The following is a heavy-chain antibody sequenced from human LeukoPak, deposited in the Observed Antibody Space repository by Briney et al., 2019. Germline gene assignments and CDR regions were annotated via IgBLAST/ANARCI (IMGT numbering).Heavy chain of an antibody. CDR3: ARRYCSSTSCYNWFDP. D-gene: IGHD2-2*01. CDR2: LIPIFRTA. V-gene: IGHV1-69*05. J-gene: IGHJ5*02. CDR1: GGTFSSYA. Sequence: GSSVKVSCKASGGTFSSYAISWVRQAPGQGLEWMGGLIPIFRTANYAQKFQGRVTITTDESTSTAYMELSSLRSEATAVYYCARRYCSSTSCYNWFDPWGQGTLVTVSS.